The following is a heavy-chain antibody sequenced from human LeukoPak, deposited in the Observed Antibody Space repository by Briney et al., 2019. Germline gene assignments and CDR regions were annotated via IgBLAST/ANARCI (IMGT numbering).Heavy chain of an antibody. CDR1: GFTFSNYQ. CDR3: ARDRAVAAHFDY. J-gene: IGHJ4*02. CDR2: ISSDGKTV. Sequence: PEGSLRLSCAASGFTFSNYQMNWVRQAPGKGLEWVSYISSDGKTVNYADSVKGRFTISRDNAKNTLYLQMNSLGAEDTAVYYCARDRAVAAHFDYWGQGTLVTVSS. D-gene: IGHD6-19*01. V-gene: IGHV3-48*03.